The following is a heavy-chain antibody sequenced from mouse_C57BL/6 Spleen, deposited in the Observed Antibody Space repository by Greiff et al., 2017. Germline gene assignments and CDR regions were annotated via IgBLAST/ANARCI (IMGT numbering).Heavy chain of an antibody. Sequence: EVKLVESEGGLVQPGSSMKLSCTASGFTFSDYYMAWVRQVPEKGLEWVANINYDGSSTYYLDSLKSRFIISRDNAKNILYPQMSSLKSEDTATYYCARVDYAMDYWGQGTSVTVSS. J-gene: IGHJ4*01. CDR3: ARVDYAMDY. V-gene: IGHV5-16*01. CDR1: GFTFSDYY. CDR2: INYDGSST.